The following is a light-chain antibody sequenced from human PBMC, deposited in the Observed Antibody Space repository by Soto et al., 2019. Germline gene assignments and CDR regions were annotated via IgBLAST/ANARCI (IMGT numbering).Light chain of an antibody. CDR3: QEYIQWPPGM. CDR1: QFVSSR. J-gene: IGKJ1*01. Sequence: DIVVTQSPATQSASPGERVTLSCRASQFVSSRLAWYQQRPGQVPRLLIYDTSTRAPGISARFSGSGSGTEDTLTISSLQSEDFAVYYCQEYIQWPPGMFGPGTTGDIK. CDR2: DTS. V-gene: IGKV3-15*01.